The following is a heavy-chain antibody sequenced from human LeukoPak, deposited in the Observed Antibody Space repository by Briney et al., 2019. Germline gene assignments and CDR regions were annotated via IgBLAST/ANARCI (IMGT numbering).Heavy chain of an antibody. CDR3: ARSFLTNWSGYLYGMDV. D-gene: IGHD3-3*01. V-gene: IGHV4-59*01. CDR2: IYYSGST. CDR1: SGSISSCY. J-gene: IGHJ6*02. Sequence: SETLSLTCTVSSGSISSCYWSWIRQPPGKGLEWIGYIYYSGSTNYNPSLKSRVTISVDTSKNQLSLKLSSVTAADTAVYYCARSFLTNWSGYLYGMDVWGQGTTVTVSS.